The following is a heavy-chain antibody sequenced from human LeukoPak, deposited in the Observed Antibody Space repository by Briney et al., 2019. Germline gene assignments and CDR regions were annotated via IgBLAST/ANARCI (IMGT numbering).Heavy chain of an antibody. V-gene: IGHV4-38-2*02. J-gene: IGHJ4*02. CDR3: ARDRGSTPSPVRN. Sequence: TSSETLSLTCTVSGYSISSGYYWGWIRQPPGKGLEWIGSIYHSGSTYYNPSLKSRVTISVDTSKNQFSLKLSSVTAADTAVYYCARDRGSTPSPVRNWGQGTLVTVSS. CDR2: IYHSGST. D-gene: IGHD1-26*01. CDR1: GYSISSGYY.